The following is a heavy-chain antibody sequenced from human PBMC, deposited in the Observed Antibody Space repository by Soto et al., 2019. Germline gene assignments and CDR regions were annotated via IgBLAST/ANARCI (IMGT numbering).Heavy chain of an antibody. Sequence: GGSLRLSCAVSGFTFNNYAMSWVRQAPGKGLEWVSIISGTGDATYYADSVKGRFTISRDNSKNTLYLQMNSLRAEDTAIYCCAKWGSSKNLDNWGQGTLVTSPQ. CDR1: GFTFNNYA. V-gene: IGHV3-23*01. CDR2: ISGTGDAT. J-gene: IGHJ4*02. D-gene: IGHD3-16*01. CDR3: AKWGSSKNLDN.